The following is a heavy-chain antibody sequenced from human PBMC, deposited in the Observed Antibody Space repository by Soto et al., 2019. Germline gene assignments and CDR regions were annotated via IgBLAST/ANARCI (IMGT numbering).Heavy chain of an antibody. J-gene: IGHJ5*02. V-gene: IGHV4-31*03. CDR1: GDSITSDNYY. CDR2: VFYSGTT. CDR3: ARGLTCLNWFAP. Sequence: QVQLQESGPGLVKPSQTLALTCTVSGDSITSDNYYWTWLRHRPGGGLEWIGHVFYSGTTFYNPSLKSRLTISLDTSESQFSLRLNSVTAADTAVYYCARGLTCLNWFAPWGQGTLVTVSS.